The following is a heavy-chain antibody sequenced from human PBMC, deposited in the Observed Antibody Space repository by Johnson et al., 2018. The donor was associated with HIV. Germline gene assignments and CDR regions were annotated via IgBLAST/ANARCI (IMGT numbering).Heavy chain of an antibody. CDR1: GFTFSDYY. CDR3: ARDWGLIAFDI. J-gene: IGHJ3*02. Sequence: QVQLMESGGGLVKPGGSLRLSCAASGFTFSDYYVSWVRQAPGKGLEWVAVIAYVGSNKYYADSVKGRFTISRDNSKNTLYLQMNSLRAEDTAMYYCARDWGLIAFDIWGQGTMVTVSS. CDR2: IAYVGSNK. V-gene: IGHV3-30-3*01. D-gene: IGHD3-16*01.